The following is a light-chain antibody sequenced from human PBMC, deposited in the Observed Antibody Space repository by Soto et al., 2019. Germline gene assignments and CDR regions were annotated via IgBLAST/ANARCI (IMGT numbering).Light chain of an antibody. CDR1: QNINNY. V-gene: IGKV1-33*01. Sequence: DIQMTQPPYSLYASVGDRVTVTCQASQNINNYLNWYQQKPGRAPKLLIYDASNLEAGVPSRFRGSGSGTDFTFTISRLQPEDIATYYCQQYESRPTFGQGTRLDIK. J-gene: IGKJ5*01. CDR2: DAS. CDR3: QQYESRPT.